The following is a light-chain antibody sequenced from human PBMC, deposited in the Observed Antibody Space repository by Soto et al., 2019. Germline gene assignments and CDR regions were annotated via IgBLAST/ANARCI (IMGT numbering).Light chain of an antibody. J-gene: IGLJ2*01. V-gene: IGLV3-9*01. Sequence: SYELTQQLSVSVALGQTARITCGGNNIGSKNVHWYQQKPGQAPVLVIYRDSNRPSGIPERFSGSNSGNTATLTISRAQGGDEADYYCQVWDSSTVVFGEGTKVTVL. CDR2: RDS. CDR1: NIGSKN. CDR3: QVWDSSTVV.